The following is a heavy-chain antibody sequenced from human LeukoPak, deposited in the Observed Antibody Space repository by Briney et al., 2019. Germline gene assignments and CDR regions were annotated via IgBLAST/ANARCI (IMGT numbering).Heavy chain of an antibody. D-gene: IGHD3-22*01. CDR1: DHTFTTYG. J-gene: IGHJ4*02. CDR3: ARDQSSGYFTTHPLDY. CDR2: ISVYNGDT. V-gene: IGHV1-18*01. Sequence: ASVKVSCKASDHTFTTYGITWVRQVPGQGLEWMGWISVYNGDTKYAQKFQGRVTLTTETSTSTVYMELRSLRSEDTAVYYCARDQSSGYFTTHPLDYWGQGTLVTVSS.